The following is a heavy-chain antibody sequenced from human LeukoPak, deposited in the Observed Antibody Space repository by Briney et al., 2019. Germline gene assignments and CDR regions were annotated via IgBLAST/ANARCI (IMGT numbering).Heavy chain of an antibody. V-gene: IGHV4-59*12. D-gene: IGHD2-2*01. CDR3: ALGNCPTTSCYPGVAFDI. CDR1: GGSISSYY. Sequence: SETLSLTCTVSGGSISSYYWSWIRQPPGKGLEWIGYIYYSGSTNYNPSLKSRVTKSVDTSKNQFSLKLSSVTAADTAVYYCALGNCPTTSCYPGVAFDIWGQGTMVTVSS. J-gene: IGHJ3*02. CDR2: IYYSGST.